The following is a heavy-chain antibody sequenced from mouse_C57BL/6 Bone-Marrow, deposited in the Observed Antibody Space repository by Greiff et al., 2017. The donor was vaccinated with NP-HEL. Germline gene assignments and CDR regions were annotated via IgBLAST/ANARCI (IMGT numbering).Heavy chain of an antibody. CDR1: GYTFTSYW. Sequence: VQLQQSGAELVMPGASVKLSCKASGYTFTSYWMHWVKQRPGQGLEWIGEIDPSDSYTNYNQKFKGKSTLTVDKSSSTAFMQLSSLTSEDSAVYYCAIGVYGNYYAMDYWGQGTSVTVSS. J-gene: IGHJ4*01. D-gene: IGHD2-1*01. CDR3: AIGVYGNYYAMDY. V-gene: IGHV1-69*01. CDR2: IDPSDSYT.